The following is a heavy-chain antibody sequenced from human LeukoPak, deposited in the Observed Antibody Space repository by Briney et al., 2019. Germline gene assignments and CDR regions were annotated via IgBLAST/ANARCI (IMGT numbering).Heavy chain of an antibody. CDR2: IYHSGST. D-gene: IGHD3-22*01. CDR1: GGSISSSNW. V-gene: IGHV4-4*02. Sequence: SETLFLTCTVSGGSISSSNWWSWVRQPPGKGLEWIGQIYHSGSTNYNPSLESRVTISVDKSKNQFSLKLSSVTAADTAVYYCARMHYYDSSGYSFDYWGQGTLVTVSS. J-gene: IGHJ4*02. CDR3: ARMHYYDSSGYSFDY.